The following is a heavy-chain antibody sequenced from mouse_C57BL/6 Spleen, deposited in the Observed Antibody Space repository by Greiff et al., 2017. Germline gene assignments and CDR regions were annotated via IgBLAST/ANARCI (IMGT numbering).Heavy chain of an antibody. CDR1: GYTFTSYW. J-gene: IGHJ4*01. CDR2: IDPSDSYT. V-gene: IGHV1-69*01. Sequence: QVHVKQPGAELVMPGASVKLSCKASGYTFTSYWMHWVKQRPGQGLEWIGEIDPSDSYTNYNQKFKGKSTLTVDKSSSTAYMQLSSLTSEDSAVYDCGSRGNAMDDWGQGTSVTVSS. CDR3: GSRGNAMDD.